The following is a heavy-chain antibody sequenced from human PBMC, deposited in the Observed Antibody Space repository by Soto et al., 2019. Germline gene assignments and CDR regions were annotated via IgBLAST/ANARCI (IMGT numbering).Heavy chain of an antibody. Sequence: SGPTLVNPTQTLTLTCTFSGFSLSTSGVGVGWIRQPPGKALEWLALIYWDDDKRYSPSLKSRLTITKDTSKNQVVLTMTNMDPVDTATYYCALAPSHYYDSSGHPRNAFDIWGQGTMVTVSS. J-gene: IGHJ3*02. CDR1: GFSLSTSGVG. CDR3: ALAPSHYYDSSGHPRNAFDI. D-gene: IGHD3-22*01. CDR2: IYWDDDK. V-gene: IGHV2-5*02.